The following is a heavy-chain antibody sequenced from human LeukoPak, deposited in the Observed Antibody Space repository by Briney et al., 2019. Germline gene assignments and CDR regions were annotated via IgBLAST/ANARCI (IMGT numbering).Heavy chain of an antibody. J-gene: IGHJ4*02. V-gene: IGHV3-74*01. CDR1: GFTFSSYW. Sequence: GGSLRLSCAASGFTFSSYWFHWVRQAPGKGLVWVSRINSDGSGTTYADSVKGRFTISRDISKNTLFLQMNSLRADDTAVYYCASPPTVTTFDSWGQGTLVTVSS. D-gene: IGHD4-11*01. CDR3: ASPPTVTTFDS. CDR2: INSDGSGT.